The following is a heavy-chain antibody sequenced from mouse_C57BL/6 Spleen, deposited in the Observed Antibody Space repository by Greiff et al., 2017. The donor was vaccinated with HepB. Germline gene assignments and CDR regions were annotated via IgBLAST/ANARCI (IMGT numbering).Heavy chain of an antibody. Sequence: QVQLQQSGAELVKPGASVKISCKASGYAFSSYWMNWVKQRPGKGLEWIGQIYPGDGDTNYNGKFKGKATLTADKSSSTAYMQLSSLTSEVSAVYFCARGGQPSFFDYWGQGTTLTVSS. CDR2: IYPGDGDT. V-gene: IGHV1-80*01. D-gene: IGHD3-3*01. J-gene: IGHJ2*01. CDR1: GYAFSSYW. CDR3: ARGGQPSFFDY.